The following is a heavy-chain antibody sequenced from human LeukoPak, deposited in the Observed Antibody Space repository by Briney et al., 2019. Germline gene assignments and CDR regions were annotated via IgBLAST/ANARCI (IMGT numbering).Heavy chain of an antibody. D-gene: IGHD3-10*01. J-gene: IGHJ4*02. V-gene: IGHV4-30-4*01. CDR2: IYYSGST. CDR1: GGSISSGDYY. CDR3: AREEGGLWFGESTFDY. Sequence: SETLSLTCTVSGGSISSGDYYWSWIRQPPGKGLGWIGYIYYSGSTYYNPYLKSRVTISVDTSKNQFSLKLSSVTAADTAVYYCAREEGGLWFGESTFDYWGQGTLVTVSS.